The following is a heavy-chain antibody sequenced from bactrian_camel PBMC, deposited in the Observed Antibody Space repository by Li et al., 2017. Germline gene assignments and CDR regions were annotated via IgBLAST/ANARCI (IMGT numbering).Heavy chain of an antibody. CDR1: DSSSNC. V-gene: IGHV3S54*01. CDR3: VTDERLPRIN. D-gene: IGHD8*01. Sequence: HVQLVESGGGSVDAGGSLTLSCAASDSSSNCMGWFRQAPGMARDVVASIYDTGSGSDSRDTYYADSVKGRFTVSRDNGKNSVFLQMNNLKSEDTGLYYCVTDERLPRINWGQGTQV. J-gene: IGHJ4*01. CDR2: IYDTGSGSDSRDT.